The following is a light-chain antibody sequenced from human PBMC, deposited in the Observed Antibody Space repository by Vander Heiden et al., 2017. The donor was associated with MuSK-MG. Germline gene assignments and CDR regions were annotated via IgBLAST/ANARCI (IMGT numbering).Light chain of an antibody. CDR3: AAGDDSLNGWV. CDR2: YDD. J-gene: IGLJ3*02. CDR1: SSNIGNNA. V-gene: IGLV1-36*01. Sequence: QSVLTQPPSVPGAPRQRVTISCSGSSSNIGNNAVNWYQQLPGKAPKHLIYYDDLLPSGVSDRFSGSKSGTSASLAISGLQSEDEDDDYCAAGDDSLNGWVFGGGTKLTVL.